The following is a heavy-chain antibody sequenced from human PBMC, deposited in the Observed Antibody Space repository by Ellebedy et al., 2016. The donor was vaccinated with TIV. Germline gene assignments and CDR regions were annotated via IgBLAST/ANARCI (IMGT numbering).Heavy chain of an antibody. Sequence: MPSETLSLTCTVSGGSISSYYWGWVRQPPGKGLEWIGYFYNSVNTNYNPSLKSRVTMSVDTSQNQVSLKLRSVTAADTAVYYCARFYESGSTGDYWGQGTLVTVSS. J-gene: IGHJ4*02. D-gene: IGHD3-10*01. CDR1: GGSISSYY. CDR3: ARFYESGSTGDY. V-gene: IGHV4-59*08. CDR2: FYNSVNT.